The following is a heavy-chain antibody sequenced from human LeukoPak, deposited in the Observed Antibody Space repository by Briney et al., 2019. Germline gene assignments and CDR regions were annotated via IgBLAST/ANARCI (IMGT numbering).Heavy chain of an antibody. J-gene: IGHJ3*02. CDR3: AKGGVGYCTNGVCSYDAFDI. D-gene: IGHD2-8*01. CDR2: ISASGGST. Sequence: GGSLRLSCEASGFTFSTYAMSWVRQVPGKGLECVSSISASGGSTYYAGSVKGRFTISRDNSKTTLFLQMSSLRAEDTAFYYCAKGGVGYCTNGVCSYDAFDIWGQGTMVTVSS. CDR1: GFTFSTYA. V-gene: IGHV3-23*01.